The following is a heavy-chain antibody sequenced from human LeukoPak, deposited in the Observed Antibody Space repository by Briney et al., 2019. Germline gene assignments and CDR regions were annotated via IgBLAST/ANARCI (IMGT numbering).Heavy chain of an antibody. J-gene: IGHJ4*02. D-gene: IGHD1-26*01. Sequence: SETLSLTCTVSGGSISSSSYYWGWIRQPPGKGLEWIGRIYASGSTNYNPSLKSRVTMSVDTSKNQFSLKLSSVTAADTAVYYCARGVVGANLWGQGTLVTVSS. CDR1: GGSISSSSYY. V-gene: IGHV4-39*07. CDR3: ARGVVGANL. CDR2: IYASGST.